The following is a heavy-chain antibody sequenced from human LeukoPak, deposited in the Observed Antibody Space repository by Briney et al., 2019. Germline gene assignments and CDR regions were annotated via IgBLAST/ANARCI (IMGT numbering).Heavy chain of an antibody. V-gene: IGHV3-15*07. Sequence: GGSLRLSCAASGFTFSNAWMNWVRQAPGKGLEWVGRIKSKTDDGTRDFAAPVKGRFTISRDDSKNTLYLQMNSLKIEDTAVYYCTTDPSNTDAFDIWGQGTMVTVSS. CDR3: TTDPSNTDAFDI. J-gene: IGHJ3*02. CDR1: GFTFSNAW. CDR2: IKSKTDDGTR. D-gene: IGHD2-8*01.